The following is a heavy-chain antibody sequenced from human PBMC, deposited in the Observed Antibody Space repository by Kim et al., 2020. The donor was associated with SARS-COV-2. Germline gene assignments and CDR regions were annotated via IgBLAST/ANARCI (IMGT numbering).Heavy chain of an antibody. CDR3: ARGVMVVDYSNAPVNWFDP. D-gene: IGHD4-4*01. Sequence: RVTLSVDTSKNQFSLKLSSVTAADTAVYYCARGVMVVDYSNAPVNWFDPWGQGTLVTVSS. J-gene: IGHJ5*02. V-gene: IGHV4-4*06.